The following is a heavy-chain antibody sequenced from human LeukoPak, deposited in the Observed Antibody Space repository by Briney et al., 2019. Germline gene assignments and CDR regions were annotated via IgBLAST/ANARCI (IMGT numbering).Heavy chain of an antibody. J-gene: IGHJ4*02. CDR1: GFTFSNAW. D-gene: IGHD4-17*01. Sequence: GGWLRLSCAVSGFTFSNAWMSWVRQARGKGLAWVGRIKSKPDGGTTDYAAPVKGRFTISRDDSKNTLYLQMNSLKTEDTAVYYCTTGDYGDYGFYDYWGQGTLVTVSS. CDR3: TTGDYGDYGFYDY. CDR2: IKSKPDGGTT. V-gene: IGHV3-15*01.